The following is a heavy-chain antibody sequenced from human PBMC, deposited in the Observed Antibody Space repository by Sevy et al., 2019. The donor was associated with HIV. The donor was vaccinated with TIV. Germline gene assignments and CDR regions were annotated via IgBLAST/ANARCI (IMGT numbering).Heavy chain of an antibody. Sequence: SETLSLTCSVSGDSISSGYYWSWIRQPPGKGLEWIGYFYYSGRTNYNPSLKSRVTISIDKPKNQFSLKLKSVTAADTAVYYCATCSPDYYYGMDVWGQGTTVTVSS. D-gene: IGHD2-15*01. CDR1: GDSISSGYY. CDR2: FYYSGRT. V-gene: IGHV4-61*01. J-gene: IGHJ6*02. CDR3: ATCSPDYYYGMDV.